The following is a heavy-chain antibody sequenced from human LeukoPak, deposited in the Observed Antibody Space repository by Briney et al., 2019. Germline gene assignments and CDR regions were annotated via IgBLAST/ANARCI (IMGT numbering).Heavy chain of an antibody. J-gene: IGHJ5*02. V-gene: IGHV4-39*01. D-gene: IGHD6-6*01. CDR2: IYYSGST. CDR3: ARRSSSSPTPYWFDP. Sequence: SETLSLTCTVSGGSISSSSYYWGWIRQPPGKGLEWIGSIYYSGSTYYNPSLKSRVTISVDTSRNQFSLKLSSVTAADTAVYYCARRSSSSPTPYWFDPWGQGTLVTVSS. CDR1: GGSISSSSYY.